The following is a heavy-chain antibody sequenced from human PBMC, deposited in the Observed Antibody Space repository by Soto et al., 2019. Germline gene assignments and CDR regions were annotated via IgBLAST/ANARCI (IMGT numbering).Heavy chain of an antibody. CDR1: GVSFGTYS. D-gene: IGHD3-10*01. CDR3: ARVFPMQLSGYYNGMDV. CDR2: ISGGGGST. J-gene: IGHJ6*02. Sequence: ACLRLSCAACGVSFGTYSRTSVRQTPRKGLEWVSAISGGGGSTFYANSVKGRFVISRDNAKNTLYLQMIGLRDEDTAVYYCARVFPMQLSGYYNGMDVSGHGTTVTV. V-gene: IGHV3-23*01.